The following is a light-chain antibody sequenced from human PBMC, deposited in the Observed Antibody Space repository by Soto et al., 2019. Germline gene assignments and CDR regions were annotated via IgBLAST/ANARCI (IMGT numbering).Light chain of an antibody. Sequence: DIVLTQSPATLSLSPGERATLSCRASQSVRGYLAWYQHKPGQAPRLLIYDASNRATGISARFSGSGSGTDFTLTISRLEPEDFAVYYCQQYGSSPRTFGQGTKVEIK. CDR2: DAS. CDR3: QQYGSSPRT. V-gene: IGKV3-20*01. J-gene: IGKJ1*01. CDR1: QSVRGY.